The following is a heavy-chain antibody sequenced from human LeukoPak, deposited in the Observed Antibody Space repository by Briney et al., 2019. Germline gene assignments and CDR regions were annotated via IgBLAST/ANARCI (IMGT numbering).Heavy chain of an antibody. CDR2: IYYSGST. V-gene: IGHV4-59*12. CDR3: AREYSFGEDV. CDR1: GGSISSYY. D-gene: IGHD3-10*01. Sequence: SETLSLTCTVSGGSISSYYWSWIRQPPGKGLEWIGYIYYSGSTNYNPSLKSRVTISVDKSKNQFSLKLSSVTAADTAVYYCAREYSFGEDVWGKGTTVTVSS. J-gene: IGHJ6*04.